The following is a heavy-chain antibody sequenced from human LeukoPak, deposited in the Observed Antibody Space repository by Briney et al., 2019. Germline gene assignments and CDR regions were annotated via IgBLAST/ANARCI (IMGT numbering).Heavy chain of an antibody. CDR2: IHSGGTT. CDR3: ARDSDSGYGPFAS. CDR1: GFTVSNNY. Sequence: PGGSLRLSCAASGFTVSNNYMSWVRQAPGKGLEWVSVIHSGGTTNYADTVQGRFTISTDNSKTTVYLHMNSLRAEDTAVYYCARDSDSGYGPFASWGQGTLVTVSS. J-gene: IGHJ4*02. V-gene: IGHV3-53*01. D-gene: IGHD5-12*01.